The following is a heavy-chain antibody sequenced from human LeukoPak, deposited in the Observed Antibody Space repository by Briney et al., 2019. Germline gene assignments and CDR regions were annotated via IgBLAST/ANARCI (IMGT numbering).Heavy chain of an antibody. CDR2: IPYDGSDK. Sequence: GGSLRLSCAASGFPFSSYGMHWVRQAPGKGLEWVAFIPYDGSDKFYADSVKGRFTISRDNSKNTLYLQMNSLRAEDTAVYYCAAMTSVTTGDYWVQGTLVTVSS. V-gene: IGHV3-30*02. J-gene: IGHJ4*02. D-gene: IGHD4-11*01. CDR3: AAMTSVTTGDY. CDR1: GFPFSSYG.